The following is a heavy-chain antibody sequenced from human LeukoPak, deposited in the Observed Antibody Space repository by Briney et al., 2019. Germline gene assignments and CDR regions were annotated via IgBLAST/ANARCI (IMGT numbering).Heavy chain of an antibody. CDR1: GGSISSYY. J-gene: IGHJ6*02. CDR3: ARAGSRYYYGMDV. V-gene: IGHV4-4*07. CDR2: IYTSGST. Sequence: SETRSLSCTVSGGSISSYYWSWIRQPAGKGLEWIGRIYTSGSTNYNPSLKSRVTMSVDTSKNQSSLKLSSVTAADTAVYYCARAGSRYYYGMDVWGQGNTVTVSS. D-gene: IGHD6-19*01.